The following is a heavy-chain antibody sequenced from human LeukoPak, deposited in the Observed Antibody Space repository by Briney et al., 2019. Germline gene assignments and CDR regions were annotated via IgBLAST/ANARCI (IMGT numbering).Heavy chain of an antibody. Sequence: GGSLRLSCGASGFTFSYYWMHWVRQAPGKGLVWVSRINSDGSSTSYADSVKGRFTISRDNAKNTLYLQMNSLRAEDTAVYYCARAQWGFGELSYFDYWGQGTLVTVSS. CDR1: GFTFSYYW. CDR3: ARAQWGFGELSYFDY. V-gene: IGHV3-74*01. J-gene: IGHJ4*02. D-gene: IGHD3-10*01. CDR2: INSDGSST.